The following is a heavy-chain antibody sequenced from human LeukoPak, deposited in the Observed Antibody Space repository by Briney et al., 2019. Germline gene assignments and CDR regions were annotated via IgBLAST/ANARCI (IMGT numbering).Heavy chain of an antibody. V-gene: IGHV3-7*03. CDR3: ATPLDYYDSSGYHQGGD. CDR1: GFTFSSYA. D-gene: IGHD3-22*01. Sequence: PGGSLRLSCAASGFTFSSYAMSWVRQAPGKGLEWVANIKEDGSKKNYVDSVKGRFTIFRDNAKNSLYLQMNSLRAEDTAVYYCATPLDYYDSSGYHQGGDWGLGTLVTVSS. J-gene: IGHJ4*02. CDR2: IKEDGSKK.